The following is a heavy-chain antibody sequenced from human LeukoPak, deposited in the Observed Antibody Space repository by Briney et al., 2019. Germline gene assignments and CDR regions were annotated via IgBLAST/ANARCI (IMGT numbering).Heavy chain of an antibody. Sequence: GGSLRLSCAASGFSFNDYDMHWVRQGTGKGLDWVSYISGNSGTIHYADSVRGRFTISRDNVKKSLYLQMNSLRAEDTAVYYCVGLGDYGGLWGQGTVVNVSP. CDR1: GFSFNDYD. D-gene: IGHD4-23*01. J-gene: IGHJ4*02. CDR3: VGLGDYGGL. V-gene: IGHV3-48*01. CDR2: ISGNSGTI.